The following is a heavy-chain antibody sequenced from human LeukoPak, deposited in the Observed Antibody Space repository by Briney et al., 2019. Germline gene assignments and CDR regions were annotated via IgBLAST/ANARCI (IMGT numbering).Heavy chain of an antibody. CDR1: GLTFSDYW. CDR3: AKDGVYCSSTSCSSYYYYYMDV. Sequence: GGSLRLSCAVSGLTFSDYWMHWVRQAPGKGLVWVSRISNDGTSTSYADSVKGRFTISRDNSKNTLYLQMNSLRAEDTAVYYCAKDGVYCSSTSCSSYYYYYMDVWGKGTTVTVSS. J-gene: IGHJ6*03. CDR2: ISNDGTST. D-gene: IGHD2-2*01. V-gene: IGHV3-74*01.